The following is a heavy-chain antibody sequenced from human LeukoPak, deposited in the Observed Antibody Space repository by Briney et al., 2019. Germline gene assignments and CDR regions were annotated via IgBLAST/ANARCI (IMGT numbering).Heavy chain of an antibody. J-gene: IGHJ4*02. CDR3: ARDRNGGNLVDY. V-gene: IGHV1-69*04. CDR1: GGTFSSYT. CDR2: IIPILGIA. D-gene: IGHD4-23*01. Sequence: SVKVSCKASGGTFSSYTISWVRQAPGQGLEWMGRIIPILGIANYAQKFQGRVTITADKSTSTAYMEESSLRSEDTAVYYCARDRNGGNLVDYWGQGALVTVSS.